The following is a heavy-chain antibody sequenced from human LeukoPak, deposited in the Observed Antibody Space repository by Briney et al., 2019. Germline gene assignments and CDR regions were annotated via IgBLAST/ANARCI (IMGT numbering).Heavy chain of an antibody. CDR1: GFAFSSYN. CDR3: ARAGTCSSTSCDGGIEY. J-gene: IGHJ4*02. Sequence: NPGGSLRLSRAASGFAFSSYNMKWVRQAPGKGLEWVSFISTTSTYIYYADSVKGRFTVSRDNSKNLLYLQMGSLRVEDTAVYYCARAGTCSSTSCDGGIEYWGQGTLVTVSS. D-gene: IGHD2-2*01. V-gene: IGHV3-21*06. CDR2: ISTTSTYI.